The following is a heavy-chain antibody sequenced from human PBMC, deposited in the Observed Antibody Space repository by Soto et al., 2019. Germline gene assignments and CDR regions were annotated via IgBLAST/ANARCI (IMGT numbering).Heavy chain of an antibody. D-gene: IGHD6-13*01. Sequence: EVQLLESGGGLVQPGGSLRLSCAASGFTFSSYAMSWVRQAPGKGLEWVSALSGSGGSTYYADSVKGRFTISRDNSKNTLYLQMNSLRAEDTAVYYCAKGIKYSRSWYPFDYWGQGTLVTVSS. CDR2: LSGSGGST. CDR1: GFTFSSYA. J-gene: IGHJ4*02. V-gene: IGHV3-23*01. CDR3: AKGIKYSRSWYPFDY.